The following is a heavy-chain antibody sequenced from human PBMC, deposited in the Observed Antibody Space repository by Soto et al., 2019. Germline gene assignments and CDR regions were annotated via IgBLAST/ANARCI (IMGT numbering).Heavy chain of an antibody. V-gene: IGHV1-18*01. CDR3: ASIGVSSCHESPDFDS. CDR1: GYTFNFYG. J-gene: IGHJ4*01. CDR2: ISGFNGNP. D-gene: IGHD3-16*01. Sequence: QVQLVQSGAEVKKPGASVKVSCKASGYTFNFYGITWVRQAPGQGMEWMGWISGFNGNPNYAADLQSRVTITTETSASTVYMELRCLRSDDTAVYYCASIGVSSCHESPDFDSWGPGTLVRVSS.